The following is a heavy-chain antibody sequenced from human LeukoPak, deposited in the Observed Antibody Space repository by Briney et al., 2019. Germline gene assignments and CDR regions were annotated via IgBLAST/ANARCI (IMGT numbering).Heavy chain of an antibody. V-gene: IGHV4-34*01. J-gene: IGHJ4*02. D-gene: IGHD3-10*01. Sequence: SETLSLTCAVYGGSFSGYYWSWIRQPPGKGLEWIGEINHSGSTNYNPPLKSRVTISVDTSKNQFSLKLSSVTAADTAVYYCARVGKVTRRKINYYGSGSYYNSPLFDYWGQGTLVTVSS. CDR2: INHSGST. CDR1: GGSFSGYY. CDR3: ARVGKVTRRKINYYGSGSYYNSPLFDY.